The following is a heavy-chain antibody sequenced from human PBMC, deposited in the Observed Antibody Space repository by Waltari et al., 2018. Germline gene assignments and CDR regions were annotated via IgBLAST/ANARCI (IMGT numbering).Heavy chain of an antibody. J-gene: IGHJ4*02. CDR1: EFTFAYYW. D-gene: IGHD3-3*01. V-gene: IGHV3-7*01. Sequence: EVQLVESGGGLVQPGGSLRLSCAASEFTFAYYWVTWVRQAPGKGLEWLVNIKEDGSEKYYVDSVKGRFTISRDNAKNSLYLQMSSLRVDDTAVYYCATQSWSNFEYWGQGTLVTVSS. CDR3: ATQSWSNFEY. CDR2: IKEDGSEK.